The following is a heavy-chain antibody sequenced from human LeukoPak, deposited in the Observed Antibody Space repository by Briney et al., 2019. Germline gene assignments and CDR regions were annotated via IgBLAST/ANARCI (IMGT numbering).Heavy chain of an antibody. CDR2: ISWNSGSI. Sequence: GRSLRLSCAASGFTFDDYAMHWVRQAPGKGLEWVAGISWNSGSIGYADSVKGRFTISRDNAKNSLYLQMNSLRAEDMALYYSAKVSAPRAKLRLDAFDIWGQGTMVTVSS. V-gene: IGHV3-9*03. CDR1: GFTFDDYA. D-gene: IGHD4-23*01. J-gene: IGHJ3*02. CDR3: AKVSAPRAKLRLDAFDI.